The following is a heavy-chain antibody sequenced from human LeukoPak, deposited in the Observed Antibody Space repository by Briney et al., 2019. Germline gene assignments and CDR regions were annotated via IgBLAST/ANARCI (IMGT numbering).Heavy chain of an antibody. CDR3: AKKAAPVSAIRAGFDY. D-gene: IGHD2-21*01. Sequence: GGSLSLSCSASGFTFTSYGMHWVRQAPGKGLEWVAVISYDGITNYYANSVKGRFTVSRDNSENTLYLQMNSLRADDTAVYYCAKKAAPVSAIRAGFDYWGQGTLVTVSS. CDR1: GFTFTSYG. V-gene: IGHV3-30*18. CDR2: ISYDGITN. J-gene: IGHJ4*02.